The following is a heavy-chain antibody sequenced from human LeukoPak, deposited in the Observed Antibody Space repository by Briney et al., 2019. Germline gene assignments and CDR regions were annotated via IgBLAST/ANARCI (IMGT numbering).Heavy chain of an antibody. J-gene: IGHJ4*02. CDR3: TTAGIAVTGFDY. V-gene: IGHV3-15*01. Sequence: GGSLRLSCAASGFTVSNAWMRWVRQAPGKGLEWVGRIKSKTDGGTTDYAAPVKGRFTISRDDSKNTLYLQMNSLKTEDTAVYYCTTAGIAVTGFDYWGQGTLVTVSS. CDR2: IKSKTDGGTT. CDR1: GFTVSNAW. D-gene: IGHD6-19*01.